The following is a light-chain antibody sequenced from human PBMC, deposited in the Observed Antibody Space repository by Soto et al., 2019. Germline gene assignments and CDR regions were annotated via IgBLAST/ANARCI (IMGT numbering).Light chain of an antibody. V-gene: IGKV3-15*01. CDR1: QNVGGD. Sequence: EGVTTQSPATLSVSPGERATLSCRASQNVGGDLAWYQQKPGQAPRLLIYRTSTRANGTPVRFSGSGSGTEFPLTNSSLQSEDFAVYYCQEYNGRSSFGQGTKVEIK. J-gene: IGKJ1*01. CDR2: RTS. CDR3: QEYNGRSS.